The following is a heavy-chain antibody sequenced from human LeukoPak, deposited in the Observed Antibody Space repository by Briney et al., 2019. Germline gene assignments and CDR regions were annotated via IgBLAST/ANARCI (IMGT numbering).Heavy chain of an antibody. Sequence: SSETLSLTCTVSGGYISSSSYCWGWIRQPPGKGLAWIGYIYYSGSTNYNPSLKSRVTISVDTSKNQFSLKLSSVTAADTAVYYCARDAPNHYDSSGYYQRNAFDIWGQGTMVTVSS. V-gene: IGHV4-61*01. CDR3: ARDAPNHYDSSGYYQRNAFDI. CDR1: GGYISSSSYC. J-gene: IGHJ3*02. CDR2: IYYSGST. D-gene: IGHD3-22*01.